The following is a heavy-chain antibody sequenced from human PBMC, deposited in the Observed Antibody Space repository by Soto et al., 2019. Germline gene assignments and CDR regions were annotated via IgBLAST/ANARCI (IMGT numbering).Heavy chain of an antibody. D-gene: IGHD1-26*01. CDR3: ATVRWELHDAFDI. CDR2: IYHSGMT. V-gene: IGHV4-31*03. Sequence: QVQLQEAGPGLVKHSQTLSLTCTVSGGSISTGGYYWSWIRQHPGRGLEWIGYIYHSGMTFSNPSLESRVVISIDTSKNKFALKLSSVPAEDTAVYYCATVRWELHDAFDIWGQGTMVSVSS. J-gene: IGHJ3*02. CDR1: GGSISTGGYY.